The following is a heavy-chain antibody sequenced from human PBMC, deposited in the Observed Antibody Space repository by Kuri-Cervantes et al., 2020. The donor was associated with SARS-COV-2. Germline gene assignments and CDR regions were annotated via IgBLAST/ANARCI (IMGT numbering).Heavy chain of an antibody. CDR1: GFTFSNAW. CDR3: ARKGYCFNGGCYPTKYYYMDV. Sequence: GASLKISCAASGFTFSNAWMSWVRQAPGKGLEWVSSLSSSSNYIYYADSVQGRFATSRDNAKNSLYLQMNSLRAEDTAVYYCARKGYCFNGGCYPTKYYYMDVWGKGTTVTVSS. D-gene: IGHD2-8*01. J-gene: IGHJ6*03. V-gene: IGHV3-21*01. CDR2: LSSSSNYI.